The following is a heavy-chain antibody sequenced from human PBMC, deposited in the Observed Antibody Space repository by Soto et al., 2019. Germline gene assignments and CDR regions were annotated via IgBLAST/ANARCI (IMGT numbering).Heavy chain of an antibody. CDR2: IWYDGSNK. D-gene: IGHD7-27*01. Sequence: QVQLVESGGGVVQPGRSLRLSCAASGFTFSSYGMHWVRQAPGKGLEWVAVIWYDGSNKYYADSVKGRFTISRDNSKNTLYLQINSLGAEDKAVYYCARRFTGDGSIDYWGQGTLVTVSS. V-gene: IGHV3-33*01. J-gene: IGHJ4*02. CDR3: ARRFTGDGSIDY. CDR1: GFTFSSYG.